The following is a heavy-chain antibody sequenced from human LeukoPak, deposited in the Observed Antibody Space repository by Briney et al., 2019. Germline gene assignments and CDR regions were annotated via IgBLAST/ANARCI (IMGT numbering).Heavy chain of an antibody. CDR1: GGSFSGYY. CDR2: INHSGST. J-gene: IGHJ5*02. CDR3: ARRLRWFGEFYNWFDP. D-gene: IGHD3-10*01. Sequence: SETLSLTCAVYGGSFSGYYWSWIRQPPGKGLEWIGEINHSGSTNYNPSLKSRVTISVDTSKNQFSLKLSSVTAADTAVYYCARRLRWFGEFYNWFDPWGQGTLVTVSS. V-gene: IGHV4-34*01.